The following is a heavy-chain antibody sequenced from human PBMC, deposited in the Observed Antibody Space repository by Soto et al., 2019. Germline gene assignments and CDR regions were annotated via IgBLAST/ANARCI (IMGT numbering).Heavy chain of an antibody. CDR2: IYYSGST. CDR1: GGSISSYY. V-gene: IGHV4-59*08. D-gene: IGHD2-2*01. CDR3: ASYCSSTSCYLLDAFDI. J-gene: IGHJ3*02. Sequence: QVQLQESGPGLVKPSETLSLTCTVSGGSISSYYWSWIRQPPGKGLEWIGYIYYSGSTNYNPSLKRRVTISVDTSKNQFSLKRSPVTAADTAVYYCASYCSSTSCYLLDAFDIWGQGTMVTVSS.